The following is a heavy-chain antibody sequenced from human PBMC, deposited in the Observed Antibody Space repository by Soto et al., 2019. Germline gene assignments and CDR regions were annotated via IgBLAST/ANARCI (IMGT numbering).Heavy chain of an antibody. Sequence: WSLRLSCAASGFTFSSYSMNWVRQAPGKGLEWVSSISSSSSYIYYADSVKGRFTISRDNAKNSLYLQMNSLRAEDTAVYYCARSNYDFWSGYSRPYWGQGTLVTVSS. V-gene: IGHV3-21*01. CDR3: ARSNYDFWSGYSRPY. J-gene: IGHJ4*02. CDR1: GFTFSSYS. D-gene: IGHD3-3*01. CDR2: ISSSSSYI.